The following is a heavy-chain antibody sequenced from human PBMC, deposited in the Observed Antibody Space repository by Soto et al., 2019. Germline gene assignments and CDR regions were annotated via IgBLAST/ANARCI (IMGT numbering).Heavy chain of an antibody. D-gene: IGHD3-10*01. J-gene: IGHJ5*02. CDR1: GGSIGGVGYS. CDR2: MYHSGTF. CDR3: ARAQFYSGSGNYNNLMFDA. Sequence: SETLSLTSAVSGGSIGGVGYSWSWIRQPPGGGLEWTGYMYHSGTFLKSPSLKTRITMSLDMSKNQFSLTLNSMTAADTAVYYCARAQFYSGSGNYNNLMFDAWGQGIQVTVSS. V-gene: IGHV4-30-2*01.